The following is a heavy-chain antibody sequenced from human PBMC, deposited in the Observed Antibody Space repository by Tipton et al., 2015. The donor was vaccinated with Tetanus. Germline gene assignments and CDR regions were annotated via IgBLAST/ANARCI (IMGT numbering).Heavy chain of an antibody. V-gene: IGHV4-34*01. Sequence: TLSLTCAVYGGSFSGYYWSWIRQPPGKGLEWIGEINHSGSTNYNPSLKSRVTISVDTSKHQFSLKLSSVTAADTAVYYCASGWELPRDYWGQGTLVTVSS. CDR3: ASGWELPRDY. J-gene: IGHJ4*02. D-gene: IGHD1-26*01. CDR2: INHSGST. CDR1: GGSFSGYY.